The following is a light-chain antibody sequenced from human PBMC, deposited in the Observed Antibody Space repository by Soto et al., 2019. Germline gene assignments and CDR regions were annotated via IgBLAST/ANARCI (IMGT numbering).Light chain of an antibody. V-gene: IGKV1-27*01. Sequence: IQMTQSPSSLSASVGDRVTITCRASQVITNFLAWYQQRPGKVPRLLIYSASTLQSGVPSRFSGSGSGTEFTLTISSLQPEDVATYYCQKYNSAPLTFGGGTKVDIK. J-gene: IGKJ4*01. CDR3: QKYNSAPLT. CDR2: SAS. CDR1: QVITNF.